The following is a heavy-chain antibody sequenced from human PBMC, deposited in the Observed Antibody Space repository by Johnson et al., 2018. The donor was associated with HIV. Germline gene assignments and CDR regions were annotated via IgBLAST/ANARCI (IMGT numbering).Heavy chain of an antibody. CDR2: ISYDGSNK. CDR1: GFTFGDYA. D-gene: IGHD3-16*01. V-gene: IGHV3-30*04. J-gene: IGHJ3*02. Sequence: QVQLVESGGGLVQPGRSLRLSCTASGFTFGDYAMHWVRQAPGKGLEWVAVISYDGSNKYYADSVKGRFTISRDNSKNTLYLQMNSLRAEDTAVYYCAREGEVGRAFDIWGQGTMVTVSS. CDR3: AREGEVGRAFDI.